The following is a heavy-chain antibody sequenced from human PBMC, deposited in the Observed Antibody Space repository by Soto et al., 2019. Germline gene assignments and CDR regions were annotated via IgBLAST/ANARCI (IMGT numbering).Heavy chain of an antibody. D-gene: IGHD3-3*01. Sequence: ASVKVSCKASGYTFTSYDINWVRQATGQGLEWMGWMNPNSGNTGYAQKFQGRVTMTRNTSISTAYMELSSLRSEDTAVYYCARGLTYYDFWSGYKYNWFDPWGQGTVVTVSS. V-gene: IGHV1-8*01. CDR1: GYTFTSYD. CDR3: ARGLTYYDFWSGYKYNWFDP. J-gene: IGHJ5*02. CDR2: MNPNSGNT.